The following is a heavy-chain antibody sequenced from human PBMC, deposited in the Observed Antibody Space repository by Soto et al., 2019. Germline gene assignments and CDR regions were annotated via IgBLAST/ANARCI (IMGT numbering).Heavy chain of an antibody. V-gene: IGHV1-46*01. CDR3: ARDGGLLTASWHYDL. CDR1: RYSFTNYC. J-gene: IGHJ2*01. Sequence: QVQLVQSGADVKKPGTSVKVSCKAARYSFTNYCMYWVRQAPGQGLEWMGMINPRTGSTRYAQKFQDRVTLTRDTSTTTVYMELSTLISDDTAVYYCARDGGLLTASWHYDLWGPGTLVTVSS. CDR2: INPRTGST. D-gene: IGHD2-15*01.